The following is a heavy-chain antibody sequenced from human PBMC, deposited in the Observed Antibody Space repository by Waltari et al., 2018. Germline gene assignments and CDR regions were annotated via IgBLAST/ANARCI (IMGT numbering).Heavy chain of an antibody. V-gene: IGHV1-3*03. D-gene: IGHD3-3*01. CDR2: INTGNGNR. CDR1: GYTFSDYD. Sequence: QVQLVQSGAEVKKPGASVKVSCKASGYTFSDYDIHWVRQAPGQRPEWMGWINTGNGNREYSQEFQGRVTISRDTSASTVYMELSSLRSEDMAVYYCARANLFRSRGLTFDIWGQGTMVTVSS. CDR3: ARANLFRSRGLTFDI. J-gene: IGHJ3*02.